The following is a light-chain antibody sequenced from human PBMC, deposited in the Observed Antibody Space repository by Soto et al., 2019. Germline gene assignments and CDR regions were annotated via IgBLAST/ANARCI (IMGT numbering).Light chain of an antibody. Sequence: QSALTQPASVSGSPGQSITISRTGTSSDVGGYILVSWYQLHPDKAPKLMIYEGRKRPSGVSNRFSGSKSGNTASLTISGLQPEDEAHYYCCSYVGSDTYVIFGGGTKLTVL. V-gene: IGLV2-23*01. CDR1: SSDVGGYIL. J-gene: IGLJ2*01. CDR2: EGR. CDR3: CSYVGSDTYVI.